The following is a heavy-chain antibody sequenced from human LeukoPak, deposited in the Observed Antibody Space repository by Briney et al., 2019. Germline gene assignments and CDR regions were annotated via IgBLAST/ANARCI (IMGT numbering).Heavy chain of an antibody. D-gene: IGHD3-16*02. Sequence: SQTLSLTCTVSGGSISSSSYYWGWIRQPPGKGLEWIGSIYYSGSTYYNPSLKSRVTISVDTSKNQFSLKLSSVTAADTAVYYCARDRDLYPDYWGQGTLVTVSS. CDR1: GGSISSSSYY. CDR3: ARDRDLYPDY. CDR2: IYYSGST. V-gene: IGHV4-39*07. J-gene: IGHJ4*02.